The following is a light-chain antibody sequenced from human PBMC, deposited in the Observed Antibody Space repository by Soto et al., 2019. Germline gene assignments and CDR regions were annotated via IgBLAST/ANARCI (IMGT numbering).Light chain of an antibody. Sequence: QSVLTQPRSVSGSSGQSVTISCTGTSSDVGGYNYVSWYLQHPGKAPKVMIYDVSKRPSGVPDRFSGSKSGNTASLTISGLQSEDEADYYCCSFAGNYIYVFGTGTKVTV. J-gene: IGLJ1*01. CDR1: SSDVGGYNY. CDR3: CSFAGNYIYV. V-gene: IGLV2-11*01. CDR2: DVS.